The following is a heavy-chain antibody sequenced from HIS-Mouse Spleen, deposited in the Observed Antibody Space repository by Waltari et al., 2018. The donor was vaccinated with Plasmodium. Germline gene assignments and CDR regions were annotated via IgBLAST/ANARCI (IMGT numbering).Heavy chain of an antibody. Sequence: QVQLQQWGAGLLKPSETLSLTCAVYGGSFSGYYWSWIRQPPGKGLEWIGEINHSGSTNYNPDLKSRVTISVDTSKNQFSLKLSSVTAADTAVYYCASKADDAFDIWGQGTMVTVSS. CDR3: ASKADDAFDI. J-gene: IGHJ3*02. V-gene: IGHV4-34*01. CDR1: GGSFSGYY. CDR2: INHSGST.